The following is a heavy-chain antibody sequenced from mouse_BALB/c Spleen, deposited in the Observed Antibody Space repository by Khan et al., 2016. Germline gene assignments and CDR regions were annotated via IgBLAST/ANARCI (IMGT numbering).Heavy chain of an antibody. CDR3: ANPYGSSYVGFAY. Sequence: LVKTGASVKISCKASGYSFTGYYMHWVKQSHGKSLEWIGYITSYNGATSYNQKFKGKATFTVDTSSSTAYMQVNSLTSEDSAVYYCANPYGSSYVGFAYCGQGTLVTVSA. CDR2: ITSYNGAT. D-gene: IGHD1-1*01. V-gene: IGHV1S34*01. J-gene: IGHJ3*01. CDR1: GYSFTGYY.